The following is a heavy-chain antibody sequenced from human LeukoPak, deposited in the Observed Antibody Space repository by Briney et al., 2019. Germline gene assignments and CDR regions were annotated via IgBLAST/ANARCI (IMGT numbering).Heavy chain of an antibody. CDR2: IIPIFGTA. Sequence: SVKVSCKASGGTFSSYAISWVRQAPGQGLEWMGRIIPIFGTANYAQKFQGRVTITTDESTSTADMELSSLRSEDTAVYYCASGQATGDGEGDFDYWGQGTLVTVSS. J-gene: IGHJ4*02. CDR3: ASGQATGDGEGDFDY. D-gene: IGHD7-27*01. CDR1: GGTFSSYA. V-gene: IGHV1-69*05.